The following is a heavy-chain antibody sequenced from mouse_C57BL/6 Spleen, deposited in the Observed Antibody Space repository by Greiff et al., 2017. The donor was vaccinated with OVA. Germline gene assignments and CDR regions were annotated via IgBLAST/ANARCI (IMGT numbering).Heavy chain of an antibody. J-gene: IGHJ3*01. CDR1: GFSLTSYG. CDR2: IWSGGST. D-gene: IGHD4-1*01. Sequence: QVQLQQSGPGLVQPSQSLSITCTVSGFSLTSYGVHWVRQSPGKGLEWLGVIWSGGSTDYNAAFISRLSISKDNSKSQVFFKMNSLQADDTAIYYCASPNSQAWFAYWGQGTLVTVSA. V-gene: IGHV2-2*01. CDR3: ASPNSQAWFAY.